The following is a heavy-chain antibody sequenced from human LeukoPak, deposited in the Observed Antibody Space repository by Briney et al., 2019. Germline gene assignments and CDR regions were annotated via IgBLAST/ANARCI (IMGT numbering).Heavy chain of an antibody. CDR2: IIPILGIA. CDR3: ARDRRQYRGGPYYCYGMDV. V-gene: IGHV1-69*04. J-gene: IGHJ6*02. CDR1: GGTFSSYA. D-gene: IGHD4-4*01. Sequence: SVKVSCKASGGTFSSYAISWVRQAPGQGLEWMGRIIPILGIANYAQKFQGRVTITADKSTSTAYMELSSLRSEDTAVYYCARDRRQYRGGPYYCYGMDVWGQGTTVTVSS.